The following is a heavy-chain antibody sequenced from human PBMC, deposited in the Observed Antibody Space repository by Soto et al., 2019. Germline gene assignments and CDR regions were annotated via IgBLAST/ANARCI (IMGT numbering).Heavy chain of an antibody. CDR1: GFSFSSHG. J-gene: IGHJ4*02. D-gene: IGHD5-18*01. V-gene: IGHV3-33*01. Sequence: QVQLVESGGGVVQPGGSPRLSCAASGFSFSSHGMHWVRQAPGKGLEWVAVIWYDGSNKYYGDSVKGRFSISRDNSKNTLYLQMSSLRAEDTAVYYCARGNGHSNGRIDYWGQGTLVTVS. CDR2: IWYDGSNK. CDR3: ARGNGHSNGRIDY.